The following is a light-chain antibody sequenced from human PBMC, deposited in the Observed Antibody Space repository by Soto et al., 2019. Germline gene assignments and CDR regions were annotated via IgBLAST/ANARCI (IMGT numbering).Light chain of an antibody. J-gene: IGKJ1*01. CDR1: HGIGDD. CDR3: LQHNTYPWT. CDR2: AAS. V-gene: IGKV1-17*01. Sequence: DIQMAQSPSSLSASVGDRVIITCRASHGIGDDLGWYQQKPGKAPKRLIYAASSLQSGVPSRFSGSGSGTDFTLTTSSLQPDDFASYYCLQHNTYPWTFGPGTKVEVK.